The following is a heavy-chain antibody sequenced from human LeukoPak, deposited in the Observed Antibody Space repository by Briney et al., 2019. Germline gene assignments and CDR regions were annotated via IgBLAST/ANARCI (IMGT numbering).Heavy chain of an antibody. J-gene: IGHJ4*02. D-gene: IGHD6-19*01. CDR2: IYYSGST. CDR1: GGSMSGYY. CDR3: ARQLRGEAVAGHLQPFDY. Sequence: SETLSLTCTVSGGSMSGYYWNWIRQPPGKGLEWIGYIYYSGSTNYNPSLKSRVTISVDTSKNQFSLKLSSVATADTAVYFCARQLRGEAVAGHLQPFDYWGQGTLVTVSS. V-gene: IGHV4-59*08.